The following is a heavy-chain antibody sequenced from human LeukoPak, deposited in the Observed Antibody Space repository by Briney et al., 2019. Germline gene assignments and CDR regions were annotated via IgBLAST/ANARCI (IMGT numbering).Heavy chain of an antibody. CDR3: ARTPRLDY. CDR1: GFNFNSYW. J-gene: IGHJ4*02. V-gene: IGHV3-74*01. Sequence: QPGGSLRLSCAAFGFNFNSYWMHWVRQAPGKGLVWVSCINGDGSNTRYADSVKGRFTISRDNAKTTLYLQVNSLRAEDTAVYYCARTPRLDYWGQGTLVTVSS. CDR2: INGDGSNT.